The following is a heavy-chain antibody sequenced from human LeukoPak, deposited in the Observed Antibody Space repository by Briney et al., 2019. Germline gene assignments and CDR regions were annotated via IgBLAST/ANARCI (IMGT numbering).Heavy chain of an antibody. V-gene: IGHV3-48*01. CDR3: ARDRPYFTVVTPHLDY. Sequence: TGGSLRLSCAASGFTFSSYSMNWVRQAPGKGLEWVSYISSSSSTIYYADSVKGRFTISRDNAKNSLYLQMNSLRAEDTAVYYCARDRPYFTVVTPHLDYWGQGTLVTVSS. CDR2: ISSSSSTI. CDR1: GFTFSSYS. D-gene: IGHD4-23*01. J-gene: IGHJ4*02.